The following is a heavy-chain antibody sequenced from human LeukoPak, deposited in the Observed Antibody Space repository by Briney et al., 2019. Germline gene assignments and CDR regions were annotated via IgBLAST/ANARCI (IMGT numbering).Heavy chain of an antibody. CDR3: ARHHDYGDYGCFDY. Sequence: GESLKISCKGSGYSFTSYWIGWVRQMPGKGLEWMGIIYPGDSDTRYSPSFQRQVTISADKSIRTAYLQWSSLKASDTAIYYCARHHDYGDYGCFDYWGQGTLVTVSS. J-gene: IGHJ4*02. V-gene: IGHV5-51*01. CDR2: IYPGDSDT. D-gene: IGHD4-17*01. CDR1: GYSFTSYW.